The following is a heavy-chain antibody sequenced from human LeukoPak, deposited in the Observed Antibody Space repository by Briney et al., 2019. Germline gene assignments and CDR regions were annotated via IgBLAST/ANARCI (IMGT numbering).Heavy chain of an antibody. Sequence: SETLSLTCTVSGGSISSYYWSWIRQPPGKGLEWIGYIYYSGSTNYNPSLKNRVTISVDTSMNQFSLKLSSVTAADTAVYYCARGDHWGSSYSDFWGQGTLVTVSS. CDR3: ARGDHWGSSYSDF. CDR2: IYYSGST. CDR1: GGSISSYY. J-gene: IGHJ4*02. D-gene: IGHD3-16*01. V-gene: IGHV4-59*01.